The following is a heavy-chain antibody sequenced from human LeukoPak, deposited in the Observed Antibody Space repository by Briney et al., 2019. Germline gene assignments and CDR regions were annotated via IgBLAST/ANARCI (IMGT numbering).Heavy chain of an antibody. CDR3: ATNSSGSALDY. CDR1: GASTDRRVSTNSYC. V-gene: IGHV4-61*05. CDR2: IYNIGSV. D-gene: IGHD3-22*01. J-gene: IGHJ4*02. Sequence: NPSETLSLTCTVSGASTDRRVSTNSYCWGWIRQFPGKGLEWIGNIYNIGSVTYKPSLRSRVTMSIDMSKKQLSLRLTSVTAADTAVYFCATNSSGSALDYWGQGILVTVSS.